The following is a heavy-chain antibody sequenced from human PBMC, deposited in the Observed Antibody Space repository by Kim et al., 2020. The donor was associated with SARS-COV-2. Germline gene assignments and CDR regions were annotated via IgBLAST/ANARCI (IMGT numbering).Heavy chain of an antibody. D-gene: IGHD2-15*01. CDR1: GFTFSSYW. CDR2: INSDGSST. V-gene: IGHV3-74*01. Sequence: GGSLRLSCAASGFTFSSYWMHWVRQAPGKGLVWVSRINSDGSSTNYADSVKGRFTISRDNAKNTLYLQMNSLRAEDTAVYYCARDLGYCSGGSCYYYGMDVWGQGTTVTVSS. CDR3: ARDLGYCSGGSCYYYGMDV. J-gene: IGHJ6*02.